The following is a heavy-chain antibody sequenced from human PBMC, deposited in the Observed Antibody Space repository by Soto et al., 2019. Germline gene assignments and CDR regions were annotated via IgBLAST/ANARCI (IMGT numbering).Heavy chain of an antibody. Sequence: EVQLVQSGGEVRKPGESLKISCKGSGYNFTNYWVGWVRQMPGKGLEWMGIIYPGDSYTRYSPSSQGQVTISADKSISTAYLQWSSLRASDSAMYYCARGGDYISIDYCGQVTLVTVSS. V-gene: IGHV5-51*03. CDR2: IYPGDSYT. CDR3: ARGGDYISIDY. D-gene: IGHD4-17*01. J-gene: IGHJ4*02. CDR1: GYNFTNYW.